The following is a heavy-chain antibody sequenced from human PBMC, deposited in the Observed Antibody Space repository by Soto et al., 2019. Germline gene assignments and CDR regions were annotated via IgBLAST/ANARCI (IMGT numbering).Heavy chain of an antibody. CDR2: ISHDGTNK. D-gene: IGHD3-22*01. J-gene: IGHJ4*02. CDR1: GFTFSAYG. Sequence: GGSLRLSCAASGFTFSAYGMHWVRQAPGKGLEWVAAISHDGTNKNYGDSVKGRFTISRDNAKNSLYLQMNSLRDEDTAVYYCARGLYYYDSSGYWGYWGQGTLVTVSS. V-gene: IGHV3-30*03. CDR3: ARGLYYYDSSGYWGY.